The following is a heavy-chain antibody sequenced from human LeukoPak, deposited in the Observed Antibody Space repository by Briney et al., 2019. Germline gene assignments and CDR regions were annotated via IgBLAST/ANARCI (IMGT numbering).Heavy chain of an antibody. CDR3: AKVPLRYCSSTSCLGNFDY. Sequence: GGSLRLSCAASGFTFDDYAMHWVRQAPGKGLEWVSGISWNSGSIGYADSVKGRFTISRDNAKNSLYLQMNSLRAEDTALYYCAKVPLRYCSSTSCLGNFDYWGQGTLVTVSS. V-gene: IGHV3-9*01. CDR1: GFTFDDYA. CDR2: ISWNSGSI. J-gene: IGHJ4*02. D-gene: IGHD2-2*01.